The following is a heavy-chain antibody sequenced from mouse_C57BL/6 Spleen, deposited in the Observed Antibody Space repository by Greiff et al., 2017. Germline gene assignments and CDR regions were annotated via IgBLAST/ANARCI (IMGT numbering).Heavy chain of an antibody. V-gene: IGHV1-7*01. Sequence: QVQLQQSGAELAKPGASVKLSCKASGYTFTSYWMHWVKQRPGQGLEWIGYINPSSGYTKYNQKFKDKATLTADKSSSTAYMQLSSLTSDDSAVYYCARGLTVSYYFDYWGQGTTRTVSS. D-gene: IGHD4-1*01. CDR3: ARGLTVSYYFDY. CDR1: GYTFTSYW. J-gene: IGHJ2*01. CDR2: INPSSGYT.